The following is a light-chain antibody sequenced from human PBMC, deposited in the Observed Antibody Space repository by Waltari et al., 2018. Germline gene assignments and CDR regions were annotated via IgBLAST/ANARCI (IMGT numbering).Light chain of an antibody. CDR3: QQRANWPPLT. CDR1: QSVYNF. CDR2: EAS. J-gene: IGKJ4*01. Sequence: EVVLTQSPATLSLSPGERATLSCRASQSVYNFLAWYQQKPGQAPRLLIDEASQRATGIPARFSGSGAGTAFTLTISSLEPEDAAVYYCQQRANWPPLTFGGGTKVEIK. V-gene: IGKV3-11*01.